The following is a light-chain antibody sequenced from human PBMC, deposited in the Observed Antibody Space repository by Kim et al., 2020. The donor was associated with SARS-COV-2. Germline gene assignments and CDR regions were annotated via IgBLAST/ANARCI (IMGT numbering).Light chain of an antibody. Sequence: SSELTQDPAVSVALGQTVRITCQGDSLRSYYASWYQRKPGQAPVLVIYGKNNRPSGIPDRFSGSKTGNTASLTITGAQAEYEADYYCNSRDSSGNHVVFGGGTKLTVL. CDR1: SLRSYY. CDR3: NSRDSSGNHVV. J-gene: IGLJ2*01. CDR2: GKN. V-gene: IGLV3-19*01.